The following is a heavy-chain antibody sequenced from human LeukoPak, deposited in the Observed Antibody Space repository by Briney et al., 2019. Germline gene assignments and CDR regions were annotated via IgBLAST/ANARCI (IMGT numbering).Heavy chain of an antibody. V-gene: IGHV4-34*01. CDR3: ARGVSRYYDILTGYVYYYYMDV. CDR2: INHSGST. J-gene: IGHJ6*03. D-gene: IGHD3-9*01. CDR1: GGSFSGYY. Sequence: SETLSLTCAVYGGSFSGYYWSWIRRPPGKGLEWIGEINHSGSTNYNPSLKSRVTISVDTSKNQFSLKLSSVTAADTAVYYCARGVSRYYDILTGYVYYYYMDVWGKGTTVTVSS.